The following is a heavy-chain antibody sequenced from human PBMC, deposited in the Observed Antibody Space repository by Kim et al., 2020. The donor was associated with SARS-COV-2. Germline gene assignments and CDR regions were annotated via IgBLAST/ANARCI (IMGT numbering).Heavy chain of an antibody. Sequence: ATRYSPSFQGKVTISADKSISTAYLQWSSLKASDTAMYYCARHVRGAFDIWGQGTMVTVSS. J-gene: IGHJ3*02. CDR2: AT. V-gene: IGHV5-51*01. D-gene: IGHD2-8*01. CDR3: ARHVRGAFDI.